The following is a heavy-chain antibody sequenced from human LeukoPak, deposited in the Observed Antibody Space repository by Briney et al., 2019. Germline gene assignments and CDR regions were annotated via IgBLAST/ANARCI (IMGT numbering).Heavy chain of an antibody. Sequence: SETLSLTCAVSGGSFIGSHWNWIRQPPGKGLEWIGEINHSGNTNYNPSLKSRVTISVDTSKNQFSLKLRSVTAAGTAVYYCARDPTTVVTLPYYFDDWGQGTLVTVSS. D-gene: IGHD4-23*01. CDR3: ARDPTTVVTLPYYFDD. J-gene: IGHJ4*02. V-gene: IGHV4-34*01. CDR1: GGSFIGSH. CDR2: INHSGNT.